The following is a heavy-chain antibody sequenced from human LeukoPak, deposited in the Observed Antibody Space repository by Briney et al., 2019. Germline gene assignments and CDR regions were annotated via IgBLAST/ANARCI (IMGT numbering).Heavy chain of an antibody. Sequence: ASVKVSCKASGFTFTSSAMQWVRQARGQCLEWIGWIVVGSGNTNYAQKFQERVTITRDMSTSTAYMELSSLRSEDTAVYYCAAKGGATQPYYYGMDVWGQGTTVTVSS. CDR2: IVVGSGNT. CDR1: GFTFTSSA. V-gene: IGHV1-58*02. D-gene: IGHD1-26*01. J-gene: IGHJ6*02. CDR3: AAKGGATQPYYYGMDV.